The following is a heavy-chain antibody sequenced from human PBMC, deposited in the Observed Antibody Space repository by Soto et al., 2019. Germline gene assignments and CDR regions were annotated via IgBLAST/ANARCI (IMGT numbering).Heavy chain of an antibody. V-gene: IGHV3-23*01. Sequence: GGSLRLSCAASGFTFSSYSMTWVRQAPGKGLVWVSTITNGGGSTDYADSVKGRFTISRDNAKNTLYLQMNSLRAEDTAVYYCVRTSLVVAAATREDYWGQGTLVTVSS. D-gene: IGHD2-15*01. CDR2: ITNGGGST. J-gene: IGHJ4*02. CDR1: GFTFSSYS. CDR3: VRTSLVVAAATREDY.